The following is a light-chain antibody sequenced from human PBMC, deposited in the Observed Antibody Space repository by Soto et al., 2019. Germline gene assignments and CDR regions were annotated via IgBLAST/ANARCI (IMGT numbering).Light chain of an antibody. J-gene: IGKJ1*01. CDR3: QQYNSNSWT. CDR1: QSISSW. V-gene: IGKV1-5*01. Sequence: DIQMTQSPSTLSASVGDRVTITCRASQSISSWLAWYQQKPGKAPKLLIYDASSLESGVPSRFSGSGSGTEFTLTISSLQTDDFATYYCQQYNSNSWTFGQGTKVDIK. CDR2: DAS.